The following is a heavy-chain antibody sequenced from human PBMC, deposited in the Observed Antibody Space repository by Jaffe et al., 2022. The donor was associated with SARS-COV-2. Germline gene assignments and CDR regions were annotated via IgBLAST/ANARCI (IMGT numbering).Heavy chain of an antibody. V-gene: IGHV3-33*01. D-gene: IGHD6-19*01. Sequence: QVQLVESGGGVVQPGRSLRLSCAASGFTFSSYGMHWVRQAPGKGLEWVAVIWYDGSNKYYADSVKGRFTISRDNSKNTLYLQMNSLRAEDTAVYYCARDRHRDGCLDYWGQGTLVTVSS. J-gene: IGHJ4*02. CDR1: GFTFSSYG. CDR2: IWYDGSNK. CDR3: ARDRHRDGCLDY.